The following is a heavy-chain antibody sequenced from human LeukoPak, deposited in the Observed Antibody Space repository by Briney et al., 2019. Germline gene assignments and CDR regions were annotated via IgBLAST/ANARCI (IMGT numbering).Heavy chain of an antibody. Sequence: SVKVSCKASTGTFSSYAISWVRQAPGQGLEWMGRIIPIFGTANYAQKFQGRVTITTDESTSTAYMELSSLRSEDTAVYYCAVVPITMIVVVMEAFDIWGQGTMVTVFS. CDR2: IIPIFGTA. J-gene: IGHJ3*02. D-gene: IGHD3-22*01. V-gene: IGHV1-69*05. CDR3: AVVPITMIVVVMEAFDI. CDR1: TGTFSSYA.